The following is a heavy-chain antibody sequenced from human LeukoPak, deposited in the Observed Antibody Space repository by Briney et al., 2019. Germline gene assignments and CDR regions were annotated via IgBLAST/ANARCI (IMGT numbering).Heavy chain of an antibody. CDR3: ARDLAASSSY. Sequence: SETLSLTCTVSGGSISSYYWSWIRQPPGKGLEWIGYIYYSGSTYYNPSLKSRVTISVDTSKNQFSLKVTSVTAADTAVYYCARDLAASSSYWSQGTLVTVSS. CDR1: GGSISSYY. D-gene: IGHD6-13*01. CDR2: IYYSGST. V-gene: IGHV4-59*12. J-gene: IGHJ4*02.